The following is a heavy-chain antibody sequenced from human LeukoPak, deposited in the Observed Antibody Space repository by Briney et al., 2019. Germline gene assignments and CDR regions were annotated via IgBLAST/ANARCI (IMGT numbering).Heavy chain of an antibody. CDR1: GFTFSSYW. Sequence: GGSPRLSCAASGFTFSSYWMSWVRQAPGKGLEWVANINQDGSEKYYVDSVKGRFTISRDNAKDSLYLQMNSLRAEDTAVYYCASAADGYNYWGQGTLVTVSS. CDR3: ASAADGYNY. D-gene: IGHD5-18*01. CDR2: INQDGSEK. J-gene: IGHJ4*02. V-gene: IGHV3-7*02.